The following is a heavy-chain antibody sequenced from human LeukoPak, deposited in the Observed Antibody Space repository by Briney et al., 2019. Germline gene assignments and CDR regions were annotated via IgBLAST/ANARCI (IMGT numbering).Heavy chain of an antibody. Sequence: LPGGSLRLACAASGFTLSGYSMNWVRQAPGKGLEWVSHISIIGTIYYSDSVQGRFTISRDNAKNSVFLQMNSLRAEDTAVYYCSTAKFDSWGQGNLVTVSS. CDR3: STAKFDS. V-gene: IGHV3-48*01. CDR2: ISIIGTI. CDR1: GFTLSGYS. J-gene: IGHJ4*02.